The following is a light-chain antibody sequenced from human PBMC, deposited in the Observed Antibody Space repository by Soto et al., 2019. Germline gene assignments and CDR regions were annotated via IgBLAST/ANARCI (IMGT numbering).Light chain of an antibody. CDR3: QQYNSYSGYT. J-gene: IGKJ2*01. V-gene: IGKV1-5*01. CDR2: DAS. CDR1: QSISSW. Sequence: DIQMTQSPSTLSASVGDRVTITCRASQSISSWLAWFQQKPGKAPKLLIYDASNLESGVPSRFSGSGSGTEFTLTISSLQPDDFATYYCQQYNSYSGYTFGQGTKLEIE.